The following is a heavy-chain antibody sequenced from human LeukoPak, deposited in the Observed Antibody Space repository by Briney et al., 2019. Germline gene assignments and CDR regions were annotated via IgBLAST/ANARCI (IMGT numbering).Heavy chain of an antibody. CDR1: GGSVSSYY. V-gene: IGHV4-59*02. CDR2: IYYSGST. J-gene: IGHJ4*02. Sequence: PSETLSLTCTVSGGSVSSYYWSWIRQPPGKGLEWIGYIYYSGSTNYNPSLKSRVTISVDTSKNQFSLKLSSVTAADTAVYYCARIEDYGGISVNYWGQGTLVTVSS. D-gene: IGHD4-23*01. CDR3: ARIEDYGGISVNY.